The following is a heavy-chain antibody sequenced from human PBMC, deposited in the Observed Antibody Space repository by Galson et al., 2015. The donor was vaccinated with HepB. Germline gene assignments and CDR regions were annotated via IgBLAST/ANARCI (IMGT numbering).Heavy chain of an antibody. J-gene: IGHJ5*02. V-gene: IGHV1-3*01. Sequence: SVKVSCKASGYTFTSYAMHWVRQAPGQRLEWMGWINAGNGNTKYSQKFQGRVTITRDTSASTAYMELSSLRSEDTAVYYCARDPRAKLRFLEWKNWFDPWGQGTLVTVSS. D-gene: IGHD3-3*01. CDR2: INAGNGNT. CDR3: ARDPRAKLRFLEWKNWFDP. CDR1: GYTFTSYA.